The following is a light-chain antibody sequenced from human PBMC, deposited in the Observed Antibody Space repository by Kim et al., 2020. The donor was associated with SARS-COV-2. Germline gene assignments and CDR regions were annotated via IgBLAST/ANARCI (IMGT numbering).Light chain of an antibody. J-gene: IGLJ2*01. CDR3: YSYAGSNVL. Sequence: PGQSVTISCTGTNSDIGDSNFVSWYQQHPGKAPKLVIYEVTKLPSGVPDRFSGSKSGNTASLTVSGLQTEDEADYYCYSYAGSNVLFGGGTQLTVL. V-gene: IGLV2-8*01. CDR1: NSDIGDSNF. CDR2: EVT.